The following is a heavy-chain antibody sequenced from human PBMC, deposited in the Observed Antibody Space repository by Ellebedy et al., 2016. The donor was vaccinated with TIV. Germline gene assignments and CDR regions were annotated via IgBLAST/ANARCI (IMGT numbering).Heavy chain of an antibody. J-gene: IGHJ3*02. V-gene: IGHV4-59*01. D-gene: IGHD1-26*01. Sequence: MPSETLSLTCTVSGGSISDYYWSWIRQPPGKGLEWIGYIYYSGSTSYNPSLKSRVTLTIGTSKNQFSLILTSVTAADTAIYYCARAKWEQLRPDAFDIWGLGTMVTVSS. CDR2: IYYSGST. CDR1: GGSISDYY. CDR3: ARAKWEQLRPDAFDI.